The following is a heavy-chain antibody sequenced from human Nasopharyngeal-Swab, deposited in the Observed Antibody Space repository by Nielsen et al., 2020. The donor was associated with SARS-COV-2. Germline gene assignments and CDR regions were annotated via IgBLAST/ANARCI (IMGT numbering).Heavy chain of an antibody. Sequence: WIRQPPGKGLEWIGYIYYSGSTYYNRSLKSRVTISVDTSKNQFSLKLSSVTAADTAVYYCASNSMVLYPTSGAFDIWGQGTMVTVSS. V-gene: IGHV4-30-4*01. CDR3: ASNSMVLYPTSGAFDI. J-gene: IGHJ3*02. D-gene: IGHD3-10*01. CDR2: IYYSGST.